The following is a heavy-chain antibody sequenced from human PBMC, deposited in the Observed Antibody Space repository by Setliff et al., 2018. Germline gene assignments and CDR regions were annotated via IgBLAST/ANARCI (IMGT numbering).Heavy chain of an antibody. Sequence: RLSCATSGFTVSSSDMSWVRQAPGKGLEWISVLSGDGNAYYADSVKGRFTISGDTSKNALYLQMNSLRAEDTAVYYCRLWFGELSRDYWGPGTLVTVSS. CDR3: RLWFGELSRDY. CDR1: GFTVSSSD. J-gene: IGHJ4*02. CDR2: LSGDGNA. V-gene: IGHV3-53*01. D-gene: IGHD3-10*01.